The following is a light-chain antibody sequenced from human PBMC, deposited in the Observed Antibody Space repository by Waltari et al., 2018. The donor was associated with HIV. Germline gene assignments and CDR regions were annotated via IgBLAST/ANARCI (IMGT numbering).Light chain of an antibody. CDR1: ISNIGTTS. Sequence: QSVLTQPPSISAAPGQRITISCSGSISNIGTTSVSCYQQVPGTAPKLPIYENDKRPSGIPDRVSGSKSDTSATLGISGFRTGDEADYYCATWDSRLNSYVFGSGTTVIVL. J-gene: IGLJ1*01. CDR2: END. CDR3: ATWDSRLNSYV. V-gene: IGLV1-51*02.